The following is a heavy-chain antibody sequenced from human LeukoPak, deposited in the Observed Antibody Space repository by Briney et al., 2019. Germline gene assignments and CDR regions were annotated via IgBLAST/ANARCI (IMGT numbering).Heavy chain of an antibody. D-gene: IGHD3-3*01. Sequence: GGSLRLSCAASGFTVNSYWMSWVRQAPGKGLEWVANIKQDGSEKYHVDSVKGRFTISRDNAKNSLYLQMNSLRAEDTAVYYCVRARYSVEWLSNYYYGMDVWGQGTTVTVSS. J-gene: IGHJ6*02. CDR1: GFTVNSYW. V-gene: IGHV3-7*01. CDR3: VRARYSVEWLSNYYYGMDV. CDR2: IKQDGSEK.